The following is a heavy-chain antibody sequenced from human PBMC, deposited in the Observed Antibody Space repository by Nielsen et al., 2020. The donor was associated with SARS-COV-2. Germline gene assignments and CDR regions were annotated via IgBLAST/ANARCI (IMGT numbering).Heavy chain of an antibody. Sequence: GGSLRLSCAVSGFTFSSYGMHWVRQAPGKGLEWVAVIWYDGSNKYYADSVKGRFTISRDNSKNTLYLQMNSLRAEDTAVYYCAREGLVVVVVAAPLDYWGQGTLVTVSS. CDR1: GFTFSSYG. CDR2: IWYDGSNK. D-gene: IGHD2-15*01. J-gene: IGHJ4*02. V-gene: IGHV3-33*01. CDR3: AREGLVVVVVAAPLDY.